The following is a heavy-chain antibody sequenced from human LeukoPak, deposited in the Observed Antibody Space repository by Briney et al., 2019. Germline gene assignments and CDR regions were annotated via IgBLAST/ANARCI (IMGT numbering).Heavy chain of an antibody. D-gene: IGHD2-15*01. CDR1: GGTFNNYD. CDR2: IIPIFGTA. Sequence: GASVKVSCKASGGTFNNYDISWVRQAPGQGLEWMGGIIPIFGTANYAQKFQGRVTITADTSTSTAYMELSSLRSEDTAVYYCARGVVVAATGGFDYWGQGTLVTVSS. J-gene: IGHJ4*02. V-gene: IGHV1-69*06. CDR3: ARGVVVAATGGFDY.